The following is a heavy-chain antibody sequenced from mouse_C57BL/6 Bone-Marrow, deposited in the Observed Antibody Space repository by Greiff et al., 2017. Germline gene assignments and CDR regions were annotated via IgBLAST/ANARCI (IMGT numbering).Heavy chain of an antibody. CDR2: IDPSDSYT. J-gene: IGHJ2*01. Sequence: QVHVKQPGAELVMPGASVKLSCKASGYTFTSYWMHWVKQRPGQGLEWIGEIDPSDSYTNYNQKFKGKSTLTVDKSSSTAYMQLSSLTSEDSAVYYCATLYPGYFDYWGQGTTLTVSS. D-gene: IGHD2-3*01. V-gene: IGHV1-69*01. CDR3: ATLYPGYFDY. CDR1: GYTFTSYW.